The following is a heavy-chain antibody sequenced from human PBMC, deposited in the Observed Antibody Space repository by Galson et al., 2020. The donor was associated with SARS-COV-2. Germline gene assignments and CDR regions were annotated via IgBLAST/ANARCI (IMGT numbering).Heavy chain of an antibody. CDR3: AREGSSWYYLDD. V-gene: IGHV4-61*02. J-gene: IGHJ4*02. Sequence: SETLSLTYTVSGGSISSGGYYWSWIRQPAGKGLEWIGRIYTSGSTNYNPSLKSRVNISVDTSKNQFSLKLSSVTAADTAVYYCAREGSSWYYLDDWGQGTLVTVSS. CDR1: GGSISSGGYY. D-gene: IGHD6-13*01. CDR2: IYTSGST.